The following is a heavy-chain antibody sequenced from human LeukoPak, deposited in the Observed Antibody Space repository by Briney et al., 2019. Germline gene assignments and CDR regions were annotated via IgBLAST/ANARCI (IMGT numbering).Heavy chain of an antibody. CDR1: GFTFSSCA. CDR3: AKWKYSNSGIDDY. D-gene: IGHD6-6*01. Sequence: GGSLRLSCAASGFTFSSCAMSWVRQVPGKGLKWVSVISGSGDNTYYADSVKGRFTISRDNSKNMLYLQMNSLRAEDTAVYYCAKWKYSNSGIDDYWGQGTLVTVSS. J-gene: IGHJ4*02. CDR2: ISGSGDNT. V-gene: IGHV3-23*01.